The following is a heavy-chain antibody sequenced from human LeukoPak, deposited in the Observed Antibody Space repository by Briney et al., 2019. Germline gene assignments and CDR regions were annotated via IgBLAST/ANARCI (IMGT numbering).Heavy chain of an antibody. V-gene: IGHV4-34*01. CDR2: INHSGST. Sequence: ASETLSLXCAVYGGSFSGYYWSWIRQPPGKGLEWIGEINHSGSTNYNPSLKSRVTISVDTSKNQFPLKLSSVTAADTAVYYCARGRYSSGWYLDYWGQGTLVTVPS. J-gene: IGHJ4*02. CDR1: GGSFSGYY. CDR3: ARGRYSSGWYLDY. D-gene: IGHD6-19*01.